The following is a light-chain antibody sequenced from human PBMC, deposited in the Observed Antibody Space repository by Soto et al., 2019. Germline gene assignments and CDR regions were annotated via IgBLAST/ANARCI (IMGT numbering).Light chain of an antibody. CDR2: WAS. V-gene: IGKV4-1*01. CDR3: QQYYSTPLT. J-gene: IGKJ2*01. CDR1: QSVLYSSNNKNY. Sequence: DIVMTQSPDSLAVSLGERATINCKSSQSVLYSSNNKNYLAWYQQKPGQLPKVLIYWASTRESGVPDRFSGSGSGTDFTLTISSLQAEDVAIYYCQQYYSTPLTFGQGTKLEIK.